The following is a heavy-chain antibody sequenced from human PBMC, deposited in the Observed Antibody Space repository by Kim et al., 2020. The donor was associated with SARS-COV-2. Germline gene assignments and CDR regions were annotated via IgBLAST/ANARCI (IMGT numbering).Heavy chain of an antibody. CDR2: ISGGGNT. Sequence: GGSLRLSCAASGFTVTDNHMSWVRQAPGKGLEWVSVISGGGNTYYADSVKGRFAISTDHSKNTLYLQMSSPTTEDTAVYYCTKGPGHTSGVDLDPWGQGILLTASS. CDR3: TKGPGHTSGVDLDP. D-gene: IGHD3-10*01. V-gene: IGHV3-66*02. CDR1: GFTVTDNH. J-gene: IGHJ5*02.